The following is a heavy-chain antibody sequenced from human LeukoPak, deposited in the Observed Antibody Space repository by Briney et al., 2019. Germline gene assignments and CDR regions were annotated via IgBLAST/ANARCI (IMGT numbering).Heavy chain of an antibody. D-gene: IGHD3-10*01. J-gene: IGHJ4*02. V-gene: IGHV3-48*01. CDR1: GFTLSGFG. CDR3: AKDHSYYYGSGSSMNQFDY. CDR2: ISSSTTII. Sequence: PGGSLRLSCAASGFTLSGFGMNWVRQAPGKGLEWVPYISSSTTIIYYADSVKGRFIISRDNAKNSLYLQMNSLRVEDTAVYYCAKDHSYYYGSGSSMNQFDYWGQGTLVTVSS.